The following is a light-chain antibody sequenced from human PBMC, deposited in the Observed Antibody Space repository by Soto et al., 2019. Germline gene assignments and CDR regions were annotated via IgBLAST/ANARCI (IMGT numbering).Light chain of an antibody. CDR2: DVS. Sequence: QSVVTQPASVSGSPGQPITISCTGTSSVVVGYNYVSWYQQHPGKAPKFMIYDVSNRPSGVSNRFSGSKSGNTASLTISGLLAEDEADYYCSSYTTSNTRQIVFGTGTKVPVL. J-gene: IGLJ1*01. V-gene: IGLV2-14*01. CDR1: SSVVVGYNY. CDR3: SSYTTSNTRQIV.